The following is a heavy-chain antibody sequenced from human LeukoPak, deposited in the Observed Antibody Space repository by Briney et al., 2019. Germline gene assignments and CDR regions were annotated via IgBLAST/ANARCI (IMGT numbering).Heavy chain of an antibody. CDR1: GGSFSGYY. CDR3: ARVYYYDSSGYPFYWYFDL. D-gene: IGHD3-22*01. V-gene: IGHV4-34*01. CDR2: INHSGST. J-gene: IGHJ2*01. Sequence: PSETLSLTCAVYGGSFSGYYWSWIRQPPGKGLEWIGEINHSGSTNYNPSLKSRVTMSVDTSKNQFSLKLSSVTAADTAVYYCARVYYYDSSGYPFYWYFDLWGRGTLVTVSS.